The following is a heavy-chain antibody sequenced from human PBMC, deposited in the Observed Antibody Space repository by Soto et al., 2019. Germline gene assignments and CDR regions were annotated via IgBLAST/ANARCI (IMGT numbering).Heavy chain of an antibody. CDR2: IYYSGST. CDR3: ASMGATPRYFDY. V-gene: IGHV4-59*01. CDR1: GGSISSYY. J-gene: IGHJ4*02. D-gene: IGHD1-26*01. Sequence: QGQLQESGPGLVKPSETLSLTCTSSGGSISSYYWSWIREPLGKGLEWIGYIYYSGSTNYNPSLKSRVTISVDTSKNPFSLKLSSVTAADTAVYYCASMGATPRYFDYWGQGTLVTVSS.